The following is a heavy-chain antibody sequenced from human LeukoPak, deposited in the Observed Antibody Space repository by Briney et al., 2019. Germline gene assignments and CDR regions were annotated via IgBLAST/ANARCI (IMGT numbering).Heavy chain of an antibody. CDR2: INLNSGGT. J-gene: IGHJ6*03. Sequence: ASVKVSFKASGYTFTVYYMHMVRQAPGQGLEWMGRINLNSGGTNYEQTFQGRVTMTRDTSISTAYLELSRMSSDDKAAYSYATDIVVVVAANGYYYYMDVWGKGTTVSVSS. V-gene: IGHV1-2*06. CDR1: GYTFTVYY. D-gene: IGHD2-15*01. CDR3: ATDIVVVVAANGYYYYMDV.